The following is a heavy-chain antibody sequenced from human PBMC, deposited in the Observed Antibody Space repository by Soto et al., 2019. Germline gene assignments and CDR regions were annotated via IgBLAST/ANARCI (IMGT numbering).Heavy chain of an antibody. CDR2: ISTYSGDT. Sequence: QVHLVQSGVEVKTPGASVKVSCQASGYTFFTYDISWVRQAPGQGLEWMGWISTYSGDTKYAQKFQGRVTMTTDTSTTTAYMELRSLRSDDPAVYYCARHHGPTTSENWLDPWGQGTLVNVS. CDR3: ARHHGPTTSENWLDP. CDR1: GYTFFTYD. V-gene: IGHV1-18*01. J-gene: IGHJ5*02. D-gene: IGHD5-12*01.